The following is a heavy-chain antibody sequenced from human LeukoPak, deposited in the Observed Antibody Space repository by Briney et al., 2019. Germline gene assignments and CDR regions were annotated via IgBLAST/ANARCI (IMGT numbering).Heavy chain of an antibody. CDR3: ARGSRVLWFGKPPRFDP. CDR2: INHSGST. CDR1: GGSFSGYY. Sequence: SETLSLTCAVYGGSFSGYYWSWIRQPPGKGLEWIGEINHSGSTNYNPSLKSRVTISVDTSKNQFSLKLSSVTAADTAVYYCARGSRVLWFGKPPRFDPWGQGTLVTVSS. V-gene: IGHV4-34*01. J-gene: IGHJ5*02. D-gene: IGHD3-10*01.